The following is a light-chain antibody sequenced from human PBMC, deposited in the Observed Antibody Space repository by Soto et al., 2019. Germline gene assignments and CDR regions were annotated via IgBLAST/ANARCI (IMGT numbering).Light chain of an antibody. CDR1: SSNIGDHY. CDR2: DNN. Sequence: QSVLTQPPSMSTAPGQKVTISCSGGSSNIGDHYVSWYQQLPGTAPKLLIYDNNKRPSGIPDRFSGSKSDTSATLGIAGLQTGDEADYYCGAWDTSLNAGVFGGGTKVTVL. V-gene: IGLV1-51*01. J-gene: IGLJ3*02. CDR3: GAWDTSLNAGV.